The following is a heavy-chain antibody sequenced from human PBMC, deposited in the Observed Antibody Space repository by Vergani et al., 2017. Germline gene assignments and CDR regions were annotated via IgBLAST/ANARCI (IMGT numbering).Heavy chain of an antibody. J-gene: IGHJ2*01. D-gene: IGHD6-13*01. Sequence: EVQLLESGGGLVQPGGSLRLSCAASGFTFSSYAMSWVRQAPGKGLEWVSRIKSDGSITNYADSVKGRFTISRDNAKNSLYLQMNSLRAEDTALYYCVKDIAASGNYWYFDLWGRGTLVTVSS. CDR3: VKDIAASGNYWYFDL. V-gene: IGHV3-23*01. CDR2: IKSDGSIT. CDR1: GFTFSSYA.